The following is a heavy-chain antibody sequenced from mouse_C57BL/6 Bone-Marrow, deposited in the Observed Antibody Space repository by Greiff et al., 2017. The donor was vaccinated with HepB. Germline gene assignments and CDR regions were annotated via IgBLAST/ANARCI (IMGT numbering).Heavy chain of an antibody. CDR2: IDPSDSYT. Sequence: QVQLKQPGAELVKPGASVKLSCKASGYTFTSYWMQWVKQRPGQGLEWIGEIDPSDSYTNYNQKFKGKATLTVDTSSSTAYMQLSSLTSEDSAIYYCARWYYGRFAYWGQGTLVTVSA. D-gene: IGHD1-1*01. J-gene: IGHJ3*01. CDR1: GYTFTSYW. V-gene: IGHV1-50*01. CDR3: ARWYYGRFAY.